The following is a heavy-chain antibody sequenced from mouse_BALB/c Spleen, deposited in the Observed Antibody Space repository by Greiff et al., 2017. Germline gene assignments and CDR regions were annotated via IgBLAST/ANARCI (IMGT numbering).Heavy chain of an antibody. J-gene: IGHJ1*01. CDR3: ARSTMVTTLFDV. CDR1: GFTFSDYG. V-gene: IGHV5-15*02. D-gene: IGHD2-2*01. CDR2: ISNLAYSI. Sequence: EVKLMESGGGLVQPGGSRKLSCAASGFTFSDYGMAWVRQAPGKGPEWVAFISNLAYSIYYADTVTGRFTISRENAKNTLYLEMSSLRSEDTAMYYCARSTMVTTLFDVWGAGTTVTVSS.